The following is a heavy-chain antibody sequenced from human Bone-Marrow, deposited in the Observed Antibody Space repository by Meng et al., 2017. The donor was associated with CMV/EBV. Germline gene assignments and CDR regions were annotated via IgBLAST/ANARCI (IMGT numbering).Heavy chain of an antibody. CDR1: GFTFSNSD. Sequence: GESLKISCAASGFTFSNSDMNWVRQAPGRGLEWVANIKQGGGEKNYVDSVKGRFTISRDNAKNSLYLQMDSLRAEDTAVYYCATYLGHCESGACQPQYYGMDVWGQGTTVTVSS. CDR3: ATYLGHCESGACQPQYYGMDV. J-gene: IGHJ6*02. V-gene: IGHV3-7*01. D-gene: IGHD2-15*01. CDR2: IKQGGGEK.